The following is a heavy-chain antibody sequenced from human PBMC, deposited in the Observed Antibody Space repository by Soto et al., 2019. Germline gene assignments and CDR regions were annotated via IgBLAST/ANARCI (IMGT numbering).Heavy chain of an antibody. CDR2: IIPIFGTA. CDR3: ASWAPSFDYSDSSGRQSFGLDV. CDR1: GGTFSSYA. Sequence: QVQLVQSGAEVKKPGSSVKVSCKASGGTFSSYAISWVRQAPGQGLEWMGGIIPIFGTANDAQKFQGRVTITADEPTSTAYMEMSSLRSEDKAVYYCASWAPSFDYSDSSGRQSFGLDVWGQGITVIVPS. J-gene: IGHJ6*02. V-gene: IGHV1-69*01. D-gene: IGHD3-22*01.